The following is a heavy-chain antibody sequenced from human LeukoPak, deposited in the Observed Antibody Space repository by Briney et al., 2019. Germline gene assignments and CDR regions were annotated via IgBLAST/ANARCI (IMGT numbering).Heavy chain of an antibody. J-gene: IGHJ3*02. CDR2: IYTSGST. D-gene: IGHD1-1*01. CDR1: GGSISSYY. Sequence: SETLSLTCTGSGGSISSYYWSWIRQPAGKGLEWIGRIYTSGSTNCNPSLKSRVTMSVDTSKNQFSLKLSSVTAADTAVYYCARESNWNDPFDIWGQGTMVTVSS. CDR3: ARESNWNDPFDI. V-gene: IGHV4-4*07.